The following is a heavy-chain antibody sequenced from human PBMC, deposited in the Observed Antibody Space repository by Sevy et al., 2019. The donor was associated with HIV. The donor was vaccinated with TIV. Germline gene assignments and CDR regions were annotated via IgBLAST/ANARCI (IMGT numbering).Heavy chain of an antibody. D-gene: IGHD3-16*01. CDR3: AKVWEKKVPFDY. V-gene: IGHV3-23*01. Sequence: GESLKISCAASGFTFSSYAMSWVSQAPGKGLEWVSAISGSGGSTYYAESVKGRFTISRDNSKNTLYLQMNSLRAEDTAVYYCAKVWEKKVPFDYWGQGTLVTVSS. J-gene: IGHJ4*02. CDR1: GFTFSSYA. CDR2: ISGSGGST.